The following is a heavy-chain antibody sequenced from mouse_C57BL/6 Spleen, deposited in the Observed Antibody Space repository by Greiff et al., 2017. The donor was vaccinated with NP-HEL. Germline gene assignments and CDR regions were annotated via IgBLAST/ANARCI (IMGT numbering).Heavy chain of an antibody. V-gene: IGHV1-62-2*01. CDR1: GYTFTEYT. Sequence: VQLQQSGAELVKPGASVKLSCKASGYTFTEYTIHWVKQRPGQGLEWIGWFYPGDGSIKYNEKFKDKATLTADKSSSTVYMELSRWTSEDSAVYVCERQEDHDDYDEGWFAYWGQGTLVTVSA. CDR3: ERQEDHDDYDEGWFAY. D-gene: IGHD2-4*01. CDR2: FYPGDGSI. J-gene: IGHJ3*01.